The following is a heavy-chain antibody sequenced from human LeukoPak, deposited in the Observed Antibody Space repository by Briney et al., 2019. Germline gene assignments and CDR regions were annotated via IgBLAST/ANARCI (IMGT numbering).Heavy chain of an antibody. CDR2: ISGSGGST. V-gene: IGHV3-23*01. J-gene: IGHJ4*02. CDR1: GFTFSSYA. Sequence: GGSLRLSCSASGFTFSSYAMSWVRQAPGKGLEWVSAISGSGGSTYCADSVKGRFTISRDNSKNTLYLQMNSLRAEDTAVYYCAKGGYSSGWYGDYWGQGTLVTVSS. D-gene: IGHD6-19*01. CDR3: AKGGYSSGWYGDY.